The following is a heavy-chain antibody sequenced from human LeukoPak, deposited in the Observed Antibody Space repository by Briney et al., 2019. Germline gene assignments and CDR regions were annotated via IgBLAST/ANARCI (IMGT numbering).Heavy chain of an antibody. CDR2: ISSSSSYI. CDR1: GFTFSSYS. Sequence: GGSLRLSCAASGFTFSSYSMNWVRQAPGKGLEWVSSISSSSSYIYYADSVKGRFTISRDNAKNSLYLQMNSLRAEDTAVYYCAREDDYYGSGSYYGYWGQGTLVTVSS. D-gene: IGHD3-10*01. V-gene: IGHV3-21*01. CDR3: AREDDYYGSGSYYGY. J-gene: IGHJ4*02.